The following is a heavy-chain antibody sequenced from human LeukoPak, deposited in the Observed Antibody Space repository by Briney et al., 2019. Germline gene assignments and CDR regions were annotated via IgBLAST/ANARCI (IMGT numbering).Heavy chain of an antibody. CDR3: ARDLTLGKPDYFDH. CDR1: GFTFSSYA. V-gene: IGHV3-23*01. D-gene: IGHD7-27*01. CDR2: ISGSGDNT. J-gene: IGHJ4*02. Sequence: GGSLRLPCAASGFTFSSYAMSWVRQAPEKGLEWVSGISGSGDNTYYADSVKGRFTISRDNSKNTLYLQMDSLRAEDTAVYYCARDLTLGKPDYFDHWGQGTLVTVSS.